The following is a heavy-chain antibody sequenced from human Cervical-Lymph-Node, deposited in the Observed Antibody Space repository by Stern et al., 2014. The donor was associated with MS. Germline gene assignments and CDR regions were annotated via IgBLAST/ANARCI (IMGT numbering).Heavy chain of an antibody. Sequence: QVQLQESGPGLVKPSETLSLTCTVSGGSISSYYWSWIRQPPGKGLEWIGYIYYSGSTNYNPSLKSRVTISVDTSKNQFSLKLSSVTAADTAVYYCARDSRSGGFDPWGQGTLVTVSS. J-gene: IGHJ5*02. CDR2: IYYSGST. D-gene: IGHD3-3*01. CDR3: ARDSRSGGFDP. CDR1: GGSISSYY. V-gene: IGHV4-59*01.